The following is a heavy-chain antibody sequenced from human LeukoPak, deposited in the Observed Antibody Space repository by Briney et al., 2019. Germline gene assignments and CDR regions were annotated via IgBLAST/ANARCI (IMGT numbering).Heavy chain of an antibody. CDR1: GFTFSNYW. CDR3: VRYGRRANDQPFDV. V-gene: IGHV3-74*01. D-gene: IGHD1-1*01. J-gene: IGHJ3*01. Sequence: GGSLRLSCAASGFTFSNYWMHWVRQAPGKGLVWVSRINSDGSYTTFADSVKGRFTISRDNAKNTLYLQMNSLSAEDTAVYYGVRYGRRANDQPFDVWGQGTMVTVSS. CDR2: INSDGSYT.